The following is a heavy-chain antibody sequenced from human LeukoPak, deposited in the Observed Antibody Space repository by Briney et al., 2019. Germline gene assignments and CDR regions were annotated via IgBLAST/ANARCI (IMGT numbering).Heavy chain of an antibody. V-gene: IGHV3-48*03. D-gene: IGHD6-13*01. CDR1: GFTFSSYE. CDR2: ISSSGSTI. CDR3: ARAGLKQQLVGWFDP. J-gene: IGHJ5*02. Sequence: PGGSLRLSCAASGFTFSSYEMNWVRQAPGKGLEWVSYISSSGSTIYYADSVKGRFTISRDNAKNSLYLQMNSLRAEDTAVYYCARAGLKQQLVGWFDPWGQGTLVTVSS.